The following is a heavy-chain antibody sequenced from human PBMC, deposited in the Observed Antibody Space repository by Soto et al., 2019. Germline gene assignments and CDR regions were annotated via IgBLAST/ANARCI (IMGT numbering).Heavy chain of an antibody. J-gene: IGHJ4*02. CDR3: ALKRWSNFDY. V-gene: IGHV2-5*02. D-gene: IGHD2-15*01. CDR1: GFSLSTSGVG. CDR2: IYWDDDK. Sequence: QITLKESGPPLVKPTQTLTLTCTFSGFSLSTSGVGVGWIRQPPGKALEWLAVIYWDDDKRYRPSLMSRLTITXDTSKNQVVLTVTNIDPVDTATYYCALKRWSNFDYWGQGTLVTVSS.